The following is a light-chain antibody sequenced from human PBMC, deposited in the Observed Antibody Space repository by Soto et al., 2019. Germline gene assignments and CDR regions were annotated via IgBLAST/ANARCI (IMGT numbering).Light chain of an antibody. Sequence: IQMTQSPSTLSASVGDRVPITCRASQSISYYLAWYQKKPGKAPKVLIWNASSLQRGVPSRFSGSGSGTEFTLTISSLLPDDFATYYCQQYNRFSTWTFGQGTKVDIK. CDR2: NAS. CDR3: QQYNRFSTWT. CDR1: QSISYY. J-gene: IGKJ1*01. V-gene: IGKV1-5*01.